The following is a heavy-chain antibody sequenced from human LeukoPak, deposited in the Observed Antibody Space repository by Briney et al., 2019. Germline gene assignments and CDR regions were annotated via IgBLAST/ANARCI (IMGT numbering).Heavy chain of an antibody. CDR2: INHSGST. CDR1: GVSFSGYY. Sequence: SETLSLTCAVYGVSFSGYYWSWIRQPPGKGLEWIGEINHSGSTNYNPSLKSRVTISVDTSKNQFSLKLSSVTAADTAIYYCARSSSSRKGDYWAREPWSPSPQ. V-gene: IGHV4-34*01. J-gene: IGHJ4*02. D-gene: IGHD6-6*01. CDR3: ARSSSSRKGDY.